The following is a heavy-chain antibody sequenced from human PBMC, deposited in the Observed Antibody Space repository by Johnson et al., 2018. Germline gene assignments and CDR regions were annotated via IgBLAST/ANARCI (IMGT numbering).Heavy chain of an antibody. D-gene: IGHD3-22*01. J-gene: IGHJ3*02. V-gene: IGHV3-7*01. CDR3: ARERDLITMLVVVKDSQGGFDI. CDR2: IKQDGSEK. Sequence: VQLVESGGGLVQPGGSLRLSCAASGFTFSSYWMSWVRQAPGKGLEWVANIKQDGSEKYYVDSVKGRFTISKDNAKNSLYLQMNSLRAGDTDGYYCARERDLITMLVVVKDSQGGFDIWGQGTMVTVSS. CDR1: GFTFSSYW.